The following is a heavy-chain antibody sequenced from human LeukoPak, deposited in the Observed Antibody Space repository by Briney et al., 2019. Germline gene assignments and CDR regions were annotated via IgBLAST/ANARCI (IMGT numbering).Heavy chain of an antibody. V-gene: IGHV3-7*01. Sequence: GGSLRLSCAASGFTFSNYWMNWVRQAPGKGLEWVANIKQDGSEKYYVDSVKGRFSISRDNAKNSLYLQMNSLRAEDTAVYYCARAPDSGDYWGQGTLVTVSS. J-gene: IGHJ4*02. CDR3: ARAPDSGDY. D-gene: IGHD2-21*01. CDR2: IKQDGSEK. CDR1: GFTFSNYW.